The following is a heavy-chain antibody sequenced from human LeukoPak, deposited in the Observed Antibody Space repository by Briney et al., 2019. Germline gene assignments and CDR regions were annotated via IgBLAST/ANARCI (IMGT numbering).Heavy chain of an antibody. D-gene: IGHD3-10*01. CDR1: GFTFSSYG. CDR3: AKGLRVYYGSGSLHY. Sequence: QPGGSLRLSCAASGFTFSSYGMHWVRQAPGKGLEWVAVIWYDGSNKYYADSVKGRFTISRDNSKNTLYLQMNSLRAEDTAVYYCAKGLRVYYGSGSLHYWGQGTLVTVSS. J-gene: IGHJ4*02. V-gene: IGHV3-33*06. CDR2: IWYDGSNK.